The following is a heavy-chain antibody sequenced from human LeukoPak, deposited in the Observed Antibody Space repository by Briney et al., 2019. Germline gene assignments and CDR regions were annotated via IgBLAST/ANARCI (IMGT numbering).Heavy chain of an antibody. CDR1: GFSLSGHY. CDR2: LSNTGSDI. Sequence: PGGSLRLSCTAAGFSLSGHYMTWIRQAPGQGLEHLSYLSNTGSDIFYADSVKGRFSISRDNAKNSLFLQLNSLRAEDTAVYYCARGHWGLDYWGQGALVTVSS. D-gene: IGHD7-27*01. CDR3: ARGHWGLDY. J-gene: IGHJ4*02. V-gene: IGHV3-11*01.